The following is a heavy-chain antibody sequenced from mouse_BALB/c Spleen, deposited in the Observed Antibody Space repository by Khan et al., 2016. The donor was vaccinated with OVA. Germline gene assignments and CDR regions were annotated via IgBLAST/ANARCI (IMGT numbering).Heavy chain of an antibody. CDR2: INPHLGET. D-gene: IGHD1-1*01. Sequence: VQLKQSGPELVKPGASVKISCKASGYSFTGYFMYWVMQSPGKSLEWIGRINPHLGETFYNQKFKGKATLTVDEWYGTSRMVLRSLASEDSGVYFVAMFDGRDFDYWGQGTTLTVSS. CDR3: AMFDGRDFDY. J-gene: IGHJ2*01. V-gene: IGHV1-20*02. CDR1: GYSFTGYF.